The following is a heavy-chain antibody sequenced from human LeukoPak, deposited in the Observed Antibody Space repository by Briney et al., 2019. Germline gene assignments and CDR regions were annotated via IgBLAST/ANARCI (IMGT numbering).Heavy chain of an antibody. D-gene: IGHD1-26*01. CDR1: GFTFSSYE. Sequence: GVSLSLSCTPSGFTFSSYEMKWVRRAPGKGLEWLSYICTSSSTILYADSVKRRLTRYRDNAKNSLYPQINTLRGEHTAVYYCAGRGTSRASYYFDYWGQGTLVTVSS. CDR2: ICTSSSTI. CDR3: AGRGTSRASYYFDY. J-gene: IGHJ4*02. V-gene: IGHV3-48*03.